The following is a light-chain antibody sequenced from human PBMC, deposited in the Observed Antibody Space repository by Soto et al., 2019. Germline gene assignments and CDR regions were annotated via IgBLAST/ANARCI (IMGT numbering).Light chain of an antibody. J-gene: IGKJ4*01. CDR2: DAS. Sequence: EIVLTQSPGTLSLSPGERATLSCRASQTVRSLLAWYQQKPGQALRLLIYDASNRATGIPARFSGSGSGTDFTLTISSLEPEDFAVYYCQQCNNWPLTFGGGTKVEIK. CDR3: QQCNNWPLT. V-gene: IGKV3-11*01. CDR1: QTVRSL.